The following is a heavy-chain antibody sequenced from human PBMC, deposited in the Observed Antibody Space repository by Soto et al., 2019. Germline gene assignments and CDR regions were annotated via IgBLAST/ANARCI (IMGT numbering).Heavy chain of an antibody. CDR2: IYHSGST. CDR1: GGSISSCGYS. V-gene: IGHV4-30-2*01. CDR3: ARLYTYYYDSSGYYFFDY. Sequence: PSETLSLTCAVSGGSISSCGYSWSWIRQPPGKGREWIGYIYHSGSTYYNPSLKSRVTISVDRSKNQFSLKLSSVTAADTAVYYCARLYTYYYDSSGYYFFDYWGQGTLVTVSS. D-gene: IGHD3-22*01. J-gene: IGHJ4*02.